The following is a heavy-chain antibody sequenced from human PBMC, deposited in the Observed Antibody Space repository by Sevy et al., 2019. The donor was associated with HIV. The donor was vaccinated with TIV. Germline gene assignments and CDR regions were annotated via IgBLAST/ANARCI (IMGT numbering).Heavy chain of an antibody. CDR1: GGSISAYC. Sequence: SETLSLTCTIFGGSISAYCWSWFRQPPGRGLEYIGYIYYSGSTNYNPSLKSRVTISVDTSKNQFSLRLTSVTTADTATYYCARAPPVRSGDDSLNWFDPWGQGALVTVSS. CDR2: IYYSGST. D-gene: IGHD6-25*01. V-gene: IGHV4-59*01. CDR3: ARAPPVRSGDDSLNWFDP. J-gene: IGHJ5*02.